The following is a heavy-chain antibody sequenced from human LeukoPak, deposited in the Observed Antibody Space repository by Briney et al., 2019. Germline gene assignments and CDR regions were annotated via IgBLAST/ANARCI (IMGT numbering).Heavy chain of an antibody. D-gene: IGHD6-19*01. CDR1: GYSFTTYW. J-gene: IGHJ4*02. Sequence: GESLKISCHGSGYSFTTYWIGWARQMPGQGLEWMGIIYPGESDTRYSPSFQGQVTISADKSISTAYLQWSSLKASDTAMYYCAVTVAGTLFDYWGQGTLVTVSS. CDR2: IYPGESDT. CDR3: AVTVAGTLFDY. V-gene: IGHV5-51*01.